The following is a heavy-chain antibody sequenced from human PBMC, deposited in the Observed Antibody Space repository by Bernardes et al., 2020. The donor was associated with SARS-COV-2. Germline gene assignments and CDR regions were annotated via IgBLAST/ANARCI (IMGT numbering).Heavy chain of an antibody. CDR1: GFIFGHYW. J-gene: IGHJ4*01. CDR3: ARGLLWSKYNYCY. V-gene: IGHV3-74*01. CDR2: IDTDGSRT. D-gene: IGHD1-20*01. Sequence: GGSLRLSCAASGFIFGHYWMHWVRQVPGKGPVWVAVIDTDGSRTDYADSVRGRFTISRDNAENTLYLQMNSLRAEDTAVYYCARGLLWSKYNYCYWGHGTLVSVSS.